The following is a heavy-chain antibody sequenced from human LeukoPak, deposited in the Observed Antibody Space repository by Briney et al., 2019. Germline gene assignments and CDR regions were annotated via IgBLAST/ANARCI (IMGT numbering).Heavy chain of an antibody. CDR1: GFTFSTYW. V-gene: IGHV3-7*01. D-gene: IGHD3-16*01. CDR2: INQDGSEK. Sequence: PGGSLRLSCAASGFTFSTYWMSWVRQAPGKGLEWVAHINQDGSEKYYFDSVRGRFTISRDNAKNSLYMQMNSLRAEDTAVYFCAREIFGGHYFDFWGQGTLVTVSS. J-gene: IGHJ4*02. CDR3: AREIFGGHYFDF.